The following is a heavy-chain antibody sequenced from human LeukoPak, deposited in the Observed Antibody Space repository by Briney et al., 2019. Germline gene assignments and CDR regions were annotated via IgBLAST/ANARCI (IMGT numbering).Heavy chain of an antibody. D-gene: IGHD4-17*01. CDR1: GFTLSGYN. Sequence: QSGGSLRLSCAAAGFTLSGYNMNWFRQAPGKGLEWVSYISSKGDSIYYADSVKGRFTISRVNARNSLYLQMDSLRVEDTAVYYCAGDDHGDSAGRVNWGQGTLVTVSS. J-gene: IGHJ4*02. CDR3: AGDDHGDSAGRVN. V-gene: IGHV3-48*01. CDR2: ISSKGDSI.